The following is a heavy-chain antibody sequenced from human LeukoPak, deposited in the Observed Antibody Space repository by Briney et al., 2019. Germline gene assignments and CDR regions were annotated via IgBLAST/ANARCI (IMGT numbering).Heavy chain of an antibody. Sequence: SETLSLTCTVFGGSISSSSYYWGWIRQPPGKGLEWIGSIYYSGSTYYNPSLKSRVTISVDTSKNQSSLKLSSVTAADTAVYYCARDGYNPPFDPWGQGTLVTVSS. D-gene: IGHD5-24*01. V-gene: IGHV4-39*07. CDR2: IYYSGST. CDR1: GGSISSSSYY. CDR3: ARDGYNPPFDP. J-gene: IGHJ5*02.